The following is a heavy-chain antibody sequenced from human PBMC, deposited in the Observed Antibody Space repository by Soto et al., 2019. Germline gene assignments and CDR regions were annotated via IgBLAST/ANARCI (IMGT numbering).Heavy chain of an antibody. V-gene: IGHV4-59*01. J-gene: IGHJ4*02. Sequence: QVQLQESGPGLVKPSETLSLTCTVSGGSSGGYYCNWIRQPPGKGLEWIGYIYYSGSTSYNPALKSRVTISVDTSKNQFSLKLNSVTAADTAVYYCARADESWGYFDYWGLGTLVTVSS. CDR3: ARADESWGYFDY. D-gene: IGHD3-16*01. CDR1: GGSSGGYY. CDR2: IYYSGST.